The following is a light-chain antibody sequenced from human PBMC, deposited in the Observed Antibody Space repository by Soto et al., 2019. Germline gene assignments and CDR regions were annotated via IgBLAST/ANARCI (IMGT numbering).Light chain of an antibody. V-gene: IGLV2-23*01. J-gene: IGLJ1*01. Sequence: QSALTQPASVSGCPGQSITISCTGTSSDVGSYNLVSWYQQHPGKAPKLMIYEGSKRPSGVSNRFSGSKSGNTASLTISGRQAEDEADDYCCSYAGSSTYYVFGTGTKVTVL. CDR2: EGS. CDR3: CSYAGSSTYYV. CDR1: SSDVGSYNL.